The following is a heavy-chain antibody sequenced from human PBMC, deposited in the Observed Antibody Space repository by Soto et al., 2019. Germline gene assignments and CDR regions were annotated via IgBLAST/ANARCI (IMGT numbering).Heavy chain of an antibody. Sequence: TLSLTCAVYGGSFSGYYWSWIRQPPGKGLEWIGEINHSGSTNYNPSLKSRVTISVDTSKNQFSLKLSSVTAADTAVYYCARVPRKYHYDSSGWLDPCGQGTLVTVYS. CDR1: GGSFSGYY. J-gene: IGHJ5*02. D-gene: IGHD3-22*01. CDR2: INHSGST. CDR3: ARVPRKYHYDSSGWLDP. V-gene: IGHV4-34*01.